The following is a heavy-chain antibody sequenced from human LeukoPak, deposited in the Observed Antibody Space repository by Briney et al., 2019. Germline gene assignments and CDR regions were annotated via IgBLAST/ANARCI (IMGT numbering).Heavy chain of an antibody. CDR2: ISYDGSNK. J-gene: IGHJ6*02. CDR1: GFTFSSYA. Sequence: GGSLRLSCAASGFTFSSYAMHWVRQAPGKGLEWVAVISYDGSNKYYADSVKGRFTISRDNSKNSLYLQMNSLRAEDTAVYYCARGLLAAAGTLGYYYYYGMDVWGQGTTVTVSS. CDR3: ARGLLAAAGTLGYYYYYGMDV. D-gene: IGHD6-13*01. V-gene: IGHV3-30-3*01.